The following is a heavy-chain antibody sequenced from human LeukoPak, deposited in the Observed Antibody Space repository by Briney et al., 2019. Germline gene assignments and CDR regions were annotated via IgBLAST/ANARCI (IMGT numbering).Heavy chain of an antibody. Sequence: PGGSLRLSCAASGFTFSNYGMHWVRQAPGKGREWVAVIWYDGSNKYYADSVKGRFTIYKDNSKNTLYLQMDSLRAEDTAVYYSAKDLIMVYAIDYWGQGTLVTVSS. CDR2: IWYDGSNK. CDR1: GFTFSNYG. V-gene: IGHV3-33*06. J-gene: IGHJ4*02. D-gene: IGHD2-8*01. CDR3: AKDLIMVYAIDY.